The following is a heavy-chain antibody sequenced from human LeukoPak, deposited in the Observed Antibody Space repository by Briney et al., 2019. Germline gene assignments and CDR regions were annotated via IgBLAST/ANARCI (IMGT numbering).Heavy chain of an antibody. CDR2: ISGRGGNT. D-gene: IGHD2-21*01. CDR1: GFTFSSYT. J-gene: IGHJ4*02. Sequence: GGSLRLSCAASGFTFSSYTMSWVRQAPGKGLEWVSAISGRGGNTYNADSVKGRFTISRDNSKNTLHLQMNNVRAEDTALYYCMKLPTMIIVIDTDFEYWGQGAQVTVSS. CDR3: MKLPTMIIVIDTDFEY. V-gene: IGHV3-23*01.